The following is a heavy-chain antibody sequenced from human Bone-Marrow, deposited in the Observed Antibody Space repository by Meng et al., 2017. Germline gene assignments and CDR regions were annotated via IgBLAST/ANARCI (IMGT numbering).Heavy chain of an antibody. V-gene: IGHV4-34*01. CDR1: GGSFSGYY. J-gene: IGHJ4*02. D-gene: IGHD2-2*01. CDR2: INHSGST. Sequence: QVQLQQWGAGLLKPSETLSLTCAFYGGSFSGYYWSWIRQPPGKGLEWIXEINHSGSTNYNPSLKSRVTISVDTSKNQFSLKLSSVTAADTAVYYCARVGSRSEDYWGQGTLVTVSS. CDR3: ARVGSRSEDY.